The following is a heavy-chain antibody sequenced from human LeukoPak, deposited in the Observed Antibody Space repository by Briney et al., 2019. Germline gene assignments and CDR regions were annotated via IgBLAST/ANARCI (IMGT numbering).Heavy chain of an antibody. J-gene: IGHJ4*02. V-gene: IGHV3-48*02. CDR2: LSGRSDSI. D-gene: IGHD3-22*01. CDR3: ARDFRYFDSSGHYSFDS. Sequence: GGSLRLSCAVSGFTFSNYGMNCVRQAPGKGLEWVSYLSGRSDSIYYSDSVKGRFTISRDNAKNSLYLQMNRLRDEDTAVYYCARDFRYFDSSGHYSFDSWGQGTLVTISS. CDR1: GFTFSNYG.